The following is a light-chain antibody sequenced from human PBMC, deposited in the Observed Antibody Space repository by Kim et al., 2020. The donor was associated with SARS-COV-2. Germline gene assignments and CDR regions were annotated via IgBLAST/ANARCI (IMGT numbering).Light chain of an antibody. J-gene: IGLJ3*02. V-gene: IGLV2-14*03. CDR1: SSDVGGYNY. CDR2: DVS. CDR3: SSYTSSNIWV. Sequence: GQSITISCTGTSSDVGGYNYVSWYQQHPGRAPKIIMYDVSNRPSGVSNRFSGSKSGNTASLTVSGLQAEDEADYYCSSYTSSNIWVFGGGTQLTVL.